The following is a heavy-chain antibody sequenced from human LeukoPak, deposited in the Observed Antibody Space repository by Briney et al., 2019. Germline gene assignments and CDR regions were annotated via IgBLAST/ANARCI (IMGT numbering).Heavy chain of an antibody. V-gene: IGHV3-48*01. J-gene: IGHJ4*02. CDR3: ARPGEGDNWNPWVV. CDR2: ISNSRTTI. Sequence: GGSLRLSCAASGFTFSSYNMNWVRQAPGKGLEWISYISNSRTTIYYADSVKGRFTISRDNAKSSLYLQMNSLRAEDTAVYYCARPGEGDNWNPWVVWGQGTLVTVSS. CDR1: GFTFSSYN. D-gene: IGHD1-20*01.